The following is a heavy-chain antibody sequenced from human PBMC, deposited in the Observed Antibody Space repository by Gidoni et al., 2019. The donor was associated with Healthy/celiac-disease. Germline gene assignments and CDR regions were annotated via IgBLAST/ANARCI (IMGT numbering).Heavy chain of an antibody. CDR3: ARGWDSSGSVYEYYFDY. CDR2: IIPIFGTA. CDR1: GGTFSSYA. Sequence: QVQLVQSGAEVKMPGSSVKVSCKASGGTFSSYAISWVRQAPGQGLEWMGGIIPIFGTANYAQKFQGRVTITADESTSTAYMELSSLRSEDTAVYYCARGWDSSGSVYEYYFDYWGQGTLVTVSS. V-gene: IGHV1-69*01. J-gene: IGHJ4*02. D-gene: IGHD3-22*01.